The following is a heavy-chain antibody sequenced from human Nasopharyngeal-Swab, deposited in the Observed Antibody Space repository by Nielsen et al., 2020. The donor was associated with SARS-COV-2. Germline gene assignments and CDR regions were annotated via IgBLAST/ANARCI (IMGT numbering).Heavy chain of an antibody. J-gene: IGHJ6*02. CDR1: GGTFSSYA. V-gene: IGHV1-69*13. Sequence: SVKVSCKASGGTFSSYAISWVRQAPGQGLEWMGGIIPIFGTANYAQKCQGRVTITADESTSTAYMELSSLRSEDTAVYYCARGLTTVTTYYYYGMDVWGQGTTVTVSS. CDR3: ARGLTTVTTYYYYGMDV. D-gene: IGHD4-11*01. CDR2: IIPIFGTA.